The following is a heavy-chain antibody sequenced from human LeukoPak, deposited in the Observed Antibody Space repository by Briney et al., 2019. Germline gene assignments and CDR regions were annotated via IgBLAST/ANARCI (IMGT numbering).Heavy chain of an antibody. CDR1: GCSISSYY. Sequence: PSETLSLTCTVSGCSISSYYWSWIRQPPGKGLEWIGYIYYSGSTNYNPSLKSRVTISVDTTKNQFSLKLSSVTAADTAVYYCARHIYGDYGYFDYGGQGTLVTVTS. V-gene: IGHV4-59*08. CDR3: ARHIYGDYGYFDY. J-gene: IGHJ4*02. CDR2: IYYSGST. D-gene: IGHD4-17*01.